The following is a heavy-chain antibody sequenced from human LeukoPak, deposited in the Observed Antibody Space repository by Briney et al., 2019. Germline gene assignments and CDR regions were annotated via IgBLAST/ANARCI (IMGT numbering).Heavy chain of an antibody. CDR2: ITSSSTTI. V-gene: IGHV3-48*04. Sequence: GGSLRLSCAASGFTLSSYSMNWVRQAPRKGLEWVSYITSSSTTIYYADSVKGRFTISRDNAKNSLFLQMNSLRAEDTAVYYCARGSGSYQIFDYWGQGTLVTVSS. CDR3: ARGSGSYQIFDY. D-gene: IGHD1-26*01. CDR1: GFTLSSYS. J-gene: IGHJ4*02.